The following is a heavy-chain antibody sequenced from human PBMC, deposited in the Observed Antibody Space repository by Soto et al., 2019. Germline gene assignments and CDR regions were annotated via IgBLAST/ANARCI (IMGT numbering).Heavy chain of an antibody. Sequence: XETLSLTCSVAGCTISGYYWTWIRQPAGKGLEWIGRIYSSGNTKYNPSLQSRVTMSLDTSNNQFSLRLTSVTAADTAVYYCARGQRFSDWFDPWGQETLVTVSS. CDR2: IYSSGNT. J-gene: IGHJ5*02. CDR3: ARGQRFSDWFDP. D-gene: IGHD3-3*01. CDR1: GCTISGYY. V-gene: IGHV4-4*07.